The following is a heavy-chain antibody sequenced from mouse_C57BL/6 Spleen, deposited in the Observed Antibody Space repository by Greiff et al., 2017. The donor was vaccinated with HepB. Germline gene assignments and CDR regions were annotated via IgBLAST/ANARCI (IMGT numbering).Heavy chain of an antibody. CDR2: IDPETGGT. CDR3: TRPYGSSYYAWFAY. CDR1: GYTFTDYE. J-gene: IGHJ3*01. D-gene: IGHD1-1*01. Sequence: VQLQQSGAELVRPGASVTLSCKASGYTFTDYEMHWVKQTPVHGLEWIGAIDPETGGTAYNQKFKGKAILTADKSSSTSYMELRILTSEDSAVYYCTRPYGSSYYAWFAYWGQGTLVTVSA. V-gene: IGHV1-15*01.